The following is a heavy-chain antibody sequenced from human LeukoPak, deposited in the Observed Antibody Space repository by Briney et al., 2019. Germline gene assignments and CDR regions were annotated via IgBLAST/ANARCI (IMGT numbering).Heavy chain of an antibody. D-gene: IGHD6-6*01. Sequence: SETLSLTCTVTGGSISSSSYYWGWIRQPPGKGLEWIGSIYYSGSTYYIPSLKSRVTISVDTSKNQFSLKLSSVTAADTAVYYCARLAARPTGAFDIWGQGSMVTVSS. V-gene: IGHV4-39*01. J-gene: IGHJ3*02. CDR2: IYYSGST. CDR1: GGSISSSSYY. CDR3: ARLAARPTGAFDI.